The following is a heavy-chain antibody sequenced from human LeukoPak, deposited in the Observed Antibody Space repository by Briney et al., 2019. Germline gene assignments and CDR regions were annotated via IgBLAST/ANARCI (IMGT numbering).Heavy chain of an antibody. CDR2: ISSSSNYI. J-gene: IGHJ2*01. V-gene: IGHV3-21*01. D-gene: IGHD4-17*01. Sequence: GGSLRLSCAASGFTFSSYWMSWVRQAPGKGLEWVSSISSSSNYIYYGDSVKGRFTISRDSAKNSLYLQMNSLRAEDTAVYFCARTHYGDYGGDWYFDLWGRGTLVTVSS. CDR3: ARTHYGDYGGDWYFDL. CDR1: GFTFSSYW.